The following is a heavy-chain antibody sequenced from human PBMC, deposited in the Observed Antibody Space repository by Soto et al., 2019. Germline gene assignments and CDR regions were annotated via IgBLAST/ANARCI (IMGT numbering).Heavy chain of an antibody. CDR3: ARGNSRYFDWLSFDY. J-gene: IGHJ4*02. V-gene: IGHV4-31*03. CDR2: IYYSGST. Sequence: QVQLQESGPGLVKPSQTLSLTCTVSGGSISSGGYYWSWIRQHPGKGLEWIGYIYYSGSTYYNPSLKSRVTISVDTSKNQFSLKLSSVTAADTAVYYCARGNSRYFDWLSFDYWGQGTLVTVSS. D-gene: IGHD3-9*01. CDR1: GGSISSGGYY.